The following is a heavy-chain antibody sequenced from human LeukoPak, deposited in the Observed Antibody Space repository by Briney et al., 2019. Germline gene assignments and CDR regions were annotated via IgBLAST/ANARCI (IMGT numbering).Heavy chain of an antibody. CDR2: IYHSGST. D-gene: IGHD2-2*02. J-gene: IGHJ1*01. V-gene: IGHV4-38-2*01. Sequence: PSETLSLTCAVSGFSISSGYYWGWIRQPPGKGLEWIGSIYHSGSTYYNPSLKSRVTISVDTSKNQFSLKLSSVTAADTAVYYCASPYCSSTSCYTGAEYFQHWGQGTLVTVSS. CDR1: GFSISSGYY. CDR3: ASPYCSSTSCYTGAEYFQH.